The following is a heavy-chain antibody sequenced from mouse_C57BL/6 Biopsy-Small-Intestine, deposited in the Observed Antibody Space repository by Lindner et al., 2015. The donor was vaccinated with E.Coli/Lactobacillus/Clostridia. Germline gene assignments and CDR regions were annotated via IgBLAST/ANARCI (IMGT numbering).Heavy chain of an antibody. V-gene: IGHV1-18*01. CDR2: IKPNNGAT. D-gene: IGHD1-3*01. Sequence: SVKVSCKASGYTFSDYAIHWLRQAQGRGLEWVGWIKPNNGATNYAEEFQGRATMTRDPSVSTAYLELTSLTSDDTAVYYCARDPGFSPKLSFAFYFDSWGQGTLVTVSS. CDR1: GYTFSDYA. J-gene: IGHJ2*01. CDR3: ARDPGFSPKLSFAFYFDS.